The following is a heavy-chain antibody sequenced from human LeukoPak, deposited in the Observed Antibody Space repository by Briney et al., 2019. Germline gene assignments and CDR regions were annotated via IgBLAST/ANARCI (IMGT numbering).Heavy chain of an antibody. Sequence: GGSLRLSCAASGFTFSSSTMNWVRQAPGKGLEWVSSISSSSNYIYYADSVKGRFTISRDNAKNSLYLQMNSLRADDTAVYYCVRIPNSANFPNWFDPWGQGTLATVSS. D-gene: IGHD4/OR15-4a*01. CDR1: GFTFSSST. CDR2: ISSSSNYI. V-gene: IGHV3-21*01. CDR3: VRIPNSANFPNWFDP. J-gene: IGHJ5*02.